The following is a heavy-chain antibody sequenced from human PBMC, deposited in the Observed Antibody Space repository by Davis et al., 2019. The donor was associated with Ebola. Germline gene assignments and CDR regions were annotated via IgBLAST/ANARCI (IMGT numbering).Heavy chain of an antibody. CDR3: ARDRVYSSSWYRLGY. Sequence: PGGSLRLSCAASGFTFSSYAMHWVRQAPGKGLEWVAVIWYDGSNKYYADSVKGRFTISRDNSKNTLYLQMNSLRAEDTAVYYCARDRVYSSSWYRLGYWGQGTLVTVSS. D-gene: IGHD6-13*01. CDR1: GFTFSSYA. J-gene: IGHJ4*02. CDR2: IWYDGSNK. V-gene: IGHV3-30*04.